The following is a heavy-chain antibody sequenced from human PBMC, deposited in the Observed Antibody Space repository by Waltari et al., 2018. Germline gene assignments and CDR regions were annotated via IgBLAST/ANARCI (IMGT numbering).Heavy chain of an antibody. J-gene: IGHJ5*02. CDR3: ARLGGSWFDP. CDR1: GYSISSGYY. Sequence: QVQLQESGPGLVKPSETLSLTCAVSGYSISSGYYWGWIRQPPGKGLEWIGSIYHSGSTYYNPSLKSRVTISVDTSKNQFSLRLSSVTAADTAVYYCARLGGSWFDPWGQGTLVTVSS. V-gene: IGHV4-38-2*01. CDR2: IYHSGST. D-gene: IGHD3-16*01.